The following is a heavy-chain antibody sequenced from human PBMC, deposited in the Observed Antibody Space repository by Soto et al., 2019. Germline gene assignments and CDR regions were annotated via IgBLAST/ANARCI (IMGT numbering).Heavy chain of an antibody. CDR3: ARDRPIVGATPRTYNWFDP. D-gene: IGHD1-26*01. J-gene: IGHJ5*02. Sequence: ASVKVSCKVSGYTLTELSMHWVRQAPGKGLEWMGGFDPEDGETIYAQKFQGRVTMTEDTSTDTAYMELSSLRSEDTAVYYCARDRPIVGATPRTYNWFDPWGQGTLVTVSS. V-gene: IGHV1-24*01. CDR2: FDPEDGET. CDR1: GYTLTELS.